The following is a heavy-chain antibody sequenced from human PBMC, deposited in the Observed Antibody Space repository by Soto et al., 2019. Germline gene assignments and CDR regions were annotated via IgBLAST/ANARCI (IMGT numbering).Heavy chain of an antibody. D-gene: IGHD2-8*01. CDR1: GYTFTSYD. CDR3: ARGLRCTNGVCYVHDY. V-gene: IGHV1-8*01. Sequence: ASVKVSCKASGYTFTSYDINWVRQATGQGLEWMGWMNPNSGNTGYAQKFQGRVTMTRNTSISTAYMELSSLRSEDTAVYYCARGLRCTNGVCYVHDYWGQGTLVTVSS. J-gene: IGHJ4*02. CDR2: MNPNSGNT.